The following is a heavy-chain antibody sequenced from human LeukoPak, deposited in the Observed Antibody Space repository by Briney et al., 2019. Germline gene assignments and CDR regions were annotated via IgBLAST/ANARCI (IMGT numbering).Heavy chain of an antibody. V-gene: IGHV3-48*04. CDR1: GVTFSSFS. CDR3: ASQSSGSSTRAPDF. Sequence: GGSLRLSCETSGVTFSSFSLNWVRQAPGKGLEWLSYISSSSRSKYYADSVKGRFIVSRDNAKNSLYLQMDSLRAEDTALYYCASQSSGSSTRAPDFWGQATLVTVSS. CDR2: ISSSSRSK. J-gene: IGHJ4*02. D-gene: IGHD1-26*01.